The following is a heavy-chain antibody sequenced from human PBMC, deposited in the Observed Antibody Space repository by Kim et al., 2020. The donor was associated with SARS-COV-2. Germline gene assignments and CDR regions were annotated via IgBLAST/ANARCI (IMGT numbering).Heavy chain of an antibody. Sequence: GSLRLSCAASGFPFSSHVMHWVRPAPGKGLELVALISYEGSTQKYTDSVKGRFTVSRDNSKNTLFLQMNSLRPEDTAVYYCARNLVGDTDLGPWGQGTLVTVSS. CDR2: ISYEGSTQ. V-gene: IGHV3-30*03. CDR3: ARNLVGDTDLGP. D-gene: IGHD1-26*01. J-gene: IGHJ5*02. CDR1: GFPFSSHV.